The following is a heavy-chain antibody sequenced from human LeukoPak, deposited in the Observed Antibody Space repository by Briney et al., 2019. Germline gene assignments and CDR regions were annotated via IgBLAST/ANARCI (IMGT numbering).Heavy chain of an antibody. CDR2: IIPIFGTA. Sequence: SVKVSCKASGGTFSSYAISWVRQAPGQGLEWMGGIIPIFGTANYAQKFQGRVTITADESTSTAYMELSSLRSEDTAVYYCARDGSGYYDSSGYYLFDYWGQGTLVTVSS. J-gene: IGHJ4*02. CDR1: GGTFSSYA. CDR3: ARDGSGYYDSSGYYLFDY. D-gene: IGHD3-22*01. V-gene: IGHV1-69*13.